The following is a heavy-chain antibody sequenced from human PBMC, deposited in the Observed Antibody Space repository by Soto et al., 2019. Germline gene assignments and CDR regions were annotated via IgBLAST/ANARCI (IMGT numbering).Heavy chain of an antibody. Sequence: ASVKVSCKASGGTFSSYAISWVRQAPGQWLEWMGGIIPIFGTANYAQKFQGRVTITADESTSTAYMELSSLRSEDTAVYYCARGGNDYGDYYFDYWGQGTLVTVSS. V-gene: IGHV1-69*13. CDR1: GGTFSSYA. CDR2: IIPIFGTA. CDR3: ARGGNDYGDYYFDY. J-gene: IGHJ4*02. D-gene: IGHD4-17*01.